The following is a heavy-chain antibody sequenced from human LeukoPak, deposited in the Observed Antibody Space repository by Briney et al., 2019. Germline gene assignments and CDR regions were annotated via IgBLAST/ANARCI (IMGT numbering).Heavy chain of an antibody. Sequence: SGGSLRLSCPASGFTFRGLGMHWVRQAPGKGLEWVAFVENDGTTKYYADSVKGRFSISRDNSKNTLFLQMNNLRTDDTSMYYCVTDLHGINWYVYWGQGTLVTVSS. CDR1: GFTFRGLG. CDR2: VENDGTTK. D-gene: IGHD3-16*01. V-gene: IGHV3-30*02. CDR3: VTDLHGINWYVY. J-gene: IGHJ4*02.